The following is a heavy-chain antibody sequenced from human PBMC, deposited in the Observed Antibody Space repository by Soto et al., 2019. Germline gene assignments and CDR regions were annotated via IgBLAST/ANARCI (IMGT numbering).Heavy chain of an antibody. V-gene: IGHV4-4*02. D-gene: IGHD3-10*01. CDR3: ARELGAGSYYKAFDF. CDR1: GDSITSSNW. CDR2: IYHSGSA. Sequence: QVQLQESGPGLVKSSETLSVTCEVSGDSITSSNWWSWVRQPPGKGLEWIGDIYHSGSANHNPSLKSRVTISVDKSKNQFSLNLRSMTAADTAIYYCARELGAGSYYKAFDFWGQGTLVTVSS. J-gene: IGHJ4*02.